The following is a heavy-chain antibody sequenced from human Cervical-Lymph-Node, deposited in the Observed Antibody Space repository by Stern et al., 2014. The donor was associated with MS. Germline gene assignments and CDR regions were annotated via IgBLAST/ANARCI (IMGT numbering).Heavy chain of an antibody. J-gene: IGHJ2*01. V-gene: IGHV1-58*01. CDR1: GFTFTSSA. CDR2: IVVGGGNA. Sequence: QLVQSGPEVKKPGTSVKVSCKASGFTFTSSAVQWVRQARGQRLEWIGWIVVGGGNANDAQKFQERVTITRDMATSTAYMELSSLRSEDTAVYYCAAGPYYYDSSGYPNWYFDLWGRGTLVTVSS. CDR3: AAGPYYYDSSGYPNWYFDL. D-gene: IGHD3-22*01.